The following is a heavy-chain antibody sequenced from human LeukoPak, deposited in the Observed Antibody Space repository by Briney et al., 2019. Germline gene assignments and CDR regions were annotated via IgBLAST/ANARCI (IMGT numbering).Heavy chain of an antibody. D-gene: IGHD3-3*01. Sequence: APVKVSCKASGYTFTGYYMHWVRQAPGQGLEWMGWINPNSGGTNYAQKFQGRVTMTRDTSISTAYMELSRLRSDDTAVYYCARVPIFGVVIYYYYYGMDVWGQGTTVTVSS. J-gene: IGHJ6*02. CDR2: INPNSGGT. V-gene: IGHV1-2*02. CDR1: GYTFTGYY. CDR3: ARVPIFGVVIYYYYYGMDV.